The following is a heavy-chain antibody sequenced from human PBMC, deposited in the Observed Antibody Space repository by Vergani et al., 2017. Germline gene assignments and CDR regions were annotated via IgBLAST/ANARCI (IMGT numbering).Heavy chain of an antibody. V-gene: IGHV3-30-3*01. Sequence: VQLLESGGGLVQPGGSLRLSCAASGFTFSSYAMSWVRQAPGKGLEWVAVISYDGSNKYYADSVKGRFTISRDNSKNTLYLQMNSLRAEDTAVYYCARRGSGNRGYYYYYGMDVWGQGTTVTVSS. CDR1: GFTFSSYA. J-gene: IGHJ6*02. CDR2: ISYDGSNK. CDR3: ARRGSGNRGYYYYYGMDV. D-gene: IGHD3-10*01.